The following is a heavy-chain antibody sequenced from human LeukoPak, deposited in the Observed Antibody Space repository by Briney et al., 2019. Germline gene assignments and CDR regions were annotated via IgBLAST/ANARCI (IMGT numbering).Heavy chain of an antibody. V-gene: IGHV3-7*01. Sequence: SGGSLRLSCAASGFTFSSSWMHWVRQAPGKGLEWVANIKQDGSEKYYVDSVKGRFTISRDNAKNSLYLQMNSLRAEDTAVYYCARDPYSSSWYVPSDYWGQGTLVTVSS. CDR1: GFTFSSSW. CDR2: IKQDGSEK. D-gene: IGHD6-13*01. J-gene: IGHJ4*02. CDR3: ARDPYSSSWYVPSDY.